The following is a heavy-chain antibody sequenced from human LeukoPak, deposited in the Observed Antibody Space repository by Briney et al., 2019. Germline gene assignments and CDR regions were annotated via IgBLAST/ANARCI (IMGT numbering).Heavy chain of an antibody. CDR2: IYHSGIT. D-gene: IGHD2-2*01. V-gene: IGHV4-38-2*02. J-gene: IGHJ4*02. Sequence: PSETLSLTCTVSGGSISNGYYWGWIRQPPGKGLEWIGSIYHSGITHYNPSLKSRVTISGDTSKNQFSLRLSSVTAADTAVYYCARDRLGYCSSTSCPTLDYWGQGTLVTVSS. CDR1: GGSISNGYY. CDR3: ARDRLGYCSSTSCPTLDY.